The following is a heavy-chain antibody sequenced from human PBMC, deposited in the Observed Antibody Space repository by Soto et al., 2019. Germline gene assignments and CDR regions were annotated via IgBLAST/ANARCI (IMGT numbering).Heavy chain of an antibody. CDR3: TTLRVAAAVKVFLWATDV. CDR2: IKTTADGETS. V-gene: IGHV3-15*07. J-gene: IGHJ6*01. Sequence: EAQLVESGGGLVKPGESLRLSCTASGFNFNNAWMYWVRQAPGKGLEWVGRIKTTADGETSDYAAPVKDRFTISRDDSNTTLLLQMTSLKTEDTAVYYCTTLRVAAAVKVFLWATDVWGPGTTVTVSS. CDR1: GFNFNNAW. D-gene: IGHD6-13*01.